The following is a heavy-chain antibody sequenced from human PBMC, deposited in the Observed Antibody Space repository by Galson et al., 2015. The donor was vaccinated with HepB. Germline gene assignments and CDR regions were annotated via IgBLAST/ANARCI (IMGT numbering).Heavy chain of an antibody. D-gene: IGHD3-10*01. V-gene: IGHV1-2*02. CDR1: GYTFTGYY. CDR3: ARERQRPYYYGSGSSPTGY. CDR2: INPNSGGT. J-gene: IGHJ4*02. Sequence: SVKVSCKASGYTFTGYYMHWVRQAPGQGLEWMGWINPNSGGTNYAQKFQGRVTMTRDTSISTAYMELSRLRSDDTAVYYCARERQRPYYYGSGSSPTGYWGQGTLVTVSS.